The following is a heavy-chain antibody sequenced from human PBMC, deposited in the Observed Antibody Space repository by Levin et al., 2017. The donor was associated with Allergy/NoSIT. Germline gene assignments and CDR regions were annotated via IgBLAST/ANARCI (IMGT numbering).Heavy chain of an antibody. CDR1: GGTFSSYA. J-gene: IGHJ5*02. V-gene: IGHV1-69*06. CDR3: ARGGEAGQLVRGWFDP. Sequence: SVKVSCKASGGTFSSYAISWVRQAPGQGLEWMGGIIPIFGTANYAQKFQGRVTITADKSTSTAYMELSSLRSEDTAVYYCARGGEAGQLVRGWFDPWGQGTLVTVSS. D-gene: IGHD6-13*01. CDR2: IIPIFGTA.